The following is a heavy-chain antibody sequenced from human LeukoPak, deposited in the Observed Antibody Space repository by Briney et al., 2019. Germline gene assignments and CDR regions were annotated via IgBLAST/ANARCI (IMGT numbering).Heavy chain of an antibody. V-gene: IGHV1-2*02. D-gene: IGHD6-6*01. J-gene: IGHJ4*02. CDR2: INPNSGGT. Sequence: ASVKVSCKASGYTFTGYYMHWVRQAPGQGLEWMGWINPNSGGTNYAQKFQGRVTMTRDTSISTAYMELSRLRSDDTAVYYCARDSIAARWFDYWGQGTLATVSS. CDR3: ARDSIAARWFDY. CDR1: GYTFTGYY.